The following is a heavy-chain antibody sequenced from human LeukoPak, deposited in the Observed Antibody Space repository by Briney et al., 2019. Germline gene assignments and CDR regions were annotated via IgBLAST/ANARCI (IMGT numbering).Heavy chain of an antibody. J-gene: IGHJ4*02. CDR1: GFTVITND. V-gene: IGHV3-53*01. CDR2: LYSDGNT. CDR3: ARGRAGIAAAGFDY. D-gene: IGHD6-13*01. Sequence: GGSLRLSCAASGFTVITNDMTWVRQAPGKGLEWVSVLYSDGNTKYADSVQGRFTISRDNSKNTLYLEMNSLSPDDTAVYFCARGRAGIAAAGFDYWGQGTLVTVSS.